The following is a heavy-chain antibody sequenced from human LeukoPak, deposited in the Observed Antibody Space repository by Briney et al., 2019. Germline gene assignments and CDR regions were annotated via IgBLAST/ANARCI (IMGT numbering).Heavy chain of an antibody. Sequence: GGSLRLSCAASGFTFSSYAMSWVRQAPGKGLEWVSPLSGSGGSTYYADSVKGRFTISRDTSKNTLYLQMKRLRAEDTAVYYCARGVRTSMGQQDIVVLPADYWGQGTLVTVSS. CDR2: LSGSGGST. CDR3: ARGVRTSMGQQDIVVLPADY. J-gene: IGHJ4*02. CDR1: GFTFSSYA. D-gene: IGHD2-2*01. V-gene: IGHV3-23*01.